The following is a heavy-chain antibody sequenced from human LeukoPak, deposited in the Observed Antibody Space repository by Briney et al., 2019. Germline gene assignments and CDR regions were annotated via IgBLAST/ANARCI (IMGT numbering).Heavy chain of an antibody. CDR2: INPLDGST. CDR1: GYPFSSHY. Sequence: ASVKVSCKASGYPFSSHYIHWVRQAPGQGLEWIQIINPLDGSTGYAQQFQGRLIMTRDMSTSTVYMELTSLQSEDTAVYYCARGGDTMVRGVIIGPNYFDYWGQGTLVTVSS. D-gene: IGHD3-10*01. CDR3: ARGGDTMVRGVIIGPNYFDY. V-gene: IGHV1-46*01. J-gene: IGHJ4*02.